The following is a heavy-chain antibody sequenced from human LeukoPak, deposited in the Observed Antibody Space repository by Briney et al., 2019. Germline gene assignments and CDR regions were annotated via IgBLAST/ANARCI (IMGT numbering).Heavy chain of an antibody. CDR3: ARGGGTLAAAAMVY. D-gene: IGHD6-13*01. J-gene: IGHJ4*02. CDR2: ISYDGSNK. V-gene: IGHV3-30-3*01. CDR1: GFTFSSYT. Sequence: PGGSLRLSCAASGFTFSSYTTHWVRRVPGKGLEWVAVISYDGSNKYYADSVKGRFTISRDNSKNTLYLQMNSLRAEDTAVYYCARGGGTLAAAAMVYWGQGTLVTVSS.